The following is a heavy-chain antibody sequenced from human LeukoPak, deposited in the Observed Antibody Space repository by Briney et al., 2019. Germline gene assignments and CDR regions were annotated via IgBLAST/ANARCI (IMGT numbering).Heavy chain of an antibody. V-gene: IGHV4-59*08. CDR1: GGSISSYY. J-gene: IGHJ6*02. Sequence: PSETLSHTCTVSGGSISSYYWSWIRQPPGKGLEWIGYIYYSGSTNYNPSLKSRVTISVDTSKNQFSLKLSSVTAADTAVYYCARGGYDILTGYYMGHTSYYYYGMDVWGQGTTVTVSS. CDR3: ARGGYDILTGYYMGHTSYYYYGMDV. CDR2: IYYSGST. D-gene: IGHD3-9*01.